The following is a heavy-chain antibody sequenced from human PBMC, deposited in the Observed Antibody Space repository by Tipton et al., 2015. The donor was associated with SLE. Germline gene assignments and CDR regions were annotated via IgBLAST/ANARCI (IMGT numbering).Heavy chain of an antibody. CDR1: GDSISSFSYF. CDR2: MYNSGST. V-gene: IGHV4-61*09. CDR3: ARGVDIATDYFDF. J-gene: IGHJ4*02. Sequence: TLSLTCTVSGDSISSFSYFWSWIRQPAGKGLEWIGHMYNSGSTQYNPSLKSRVSVSIDTSKNQFSLKVSSVTAADTAVYYCARGVDIATDYFDFWGRGTLVTVSS. D-gene: IGHD2-15*01.